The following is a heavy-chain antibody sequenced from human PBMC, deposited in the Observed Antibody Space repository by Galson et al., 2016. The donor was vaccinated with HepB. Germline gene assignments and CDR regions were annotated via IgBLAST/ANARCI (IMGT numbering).Heavy chain of an antibody. CDR3: AKDEGDIAVLLWAAMVAFDS. CDR2: ISFDGSDK. CDR1: GFTFSSYA. D-gene: IGHD2-15*01. Sequence: SLRLSCAASGFTFSSYAVHWVRQAPGKGLEWVAVISFDGSDKKYADSVKGRFTISRDNSKNTLYLQMNSLRPEDTALYYCAKDEGDIAVLLWAAMVAFDSWGQGILVSVSS. V-gene: IGHV3-30*04. J-gene: IGHJ4*02.